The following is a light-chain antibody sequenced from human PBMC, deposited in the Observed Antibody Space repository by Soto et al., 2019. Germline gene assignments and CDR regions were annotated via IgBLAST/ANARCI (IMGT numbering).Light chain of an antibody. J-gene: IGKJ1*01. CDR3: QQSYSFPRT. Sequence: DIQMTQSPSSLSASVEDRVIITCRASQSISNHLNWYQQKPGKAPKLLIYAAFNLQSGVPSRFSGSGSGTDFTLTISSLQPEDFATYYCQQSYSFPRTFGQGTKVDIK. V-gene: IGKV1-39*01. CDR2: AAF. CDR1: QSISNH.